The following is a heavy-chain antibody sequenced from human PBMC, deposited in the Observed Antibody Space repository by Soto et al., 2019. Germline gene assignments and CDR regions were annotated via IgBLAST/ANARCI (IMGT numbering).Heavy chain of an antibody. Sequence: LQESGPGLVKPSETLSLTCSVSGGSMTTYYWTWIRQPPGKGLEWIGYTDNSGRTNYSPSLQSRVTISLDTSKNQFSLKLSFVTAADTAVYYCARVNYGYYYYGMDVWVQGTTVTVAS. CDR2: TDNSGRT. D-gene: IGHD4-17*01. V-gene: IGHV4-59*01. J-gene: IGHJ6*02. CDR1: GGSMTTYY. CDR3: ARVNYGYYYYGMDV.